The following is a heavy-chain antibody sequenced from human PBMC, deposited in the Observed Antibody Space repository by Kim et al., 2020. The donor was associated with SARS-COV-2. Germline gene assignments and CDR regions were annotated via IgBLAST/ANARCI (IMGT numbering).Heavy chain of an antibody. CDR1: GGSFSGYY. V-gene: IGHV4-34*01. Sequence: SETLSLTCAVYGGSFSGYYWSWIRQPPGKGLEWIGEINHSGSTNYNPSLKSRVTISVDTSKNQFSLKLSSVTAADTAVYYCARRRYSSGLGYDGMDVWGQGTTVTVSS. CDR3: ARRRYSSGLGYDGMDV. CDR2: INHSGST. D-gene: IGHD6-19*01. J-gene: IGHJ6*02.